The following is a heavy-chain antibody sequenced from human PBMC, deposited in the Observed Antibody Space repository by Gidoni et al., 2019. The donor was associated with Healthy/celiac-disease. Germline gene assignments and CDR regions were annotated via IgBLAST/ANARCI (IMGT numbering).Heavy chain of an antibody. D-gene: IGHD6-13*01. CDR1: GFPFRSYA. CDR2: IVTAGDT. V-gene: IGHV3-13*01. CDR3: ARDTAGIAAAGTIDYGMDV. J-gene: IGHJ6*04. Sequence: EVQLVESGGGLVQTGGSLRRSCAASGFPFRSYAVHWVRQATGQGLEWVAAIVTAGDTYYPGSVKGRFTISRENAKNSLYRQMNSLRAEDTAVYYCARDTAGIAAAGTIDYGMDVWGKGTTVTVSS.